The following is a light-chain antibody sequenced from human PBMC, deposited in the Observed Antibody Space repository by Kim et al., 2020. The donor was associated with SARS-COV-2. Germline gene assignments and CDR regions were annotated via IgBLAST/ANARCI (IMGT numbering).Light chain of an antibody. V-gene: IGKV3-20*01. CDR3: QQYGTSRT. CDR2: GAS. J-gene: IGKJ1*01. Sequence: LSPGERATLSCRASQSVSSNYLAWYQQKPGQAPRLLMYGASSRATGIPDRFSGSGSGTDFTLTISRLEPEDFAVYYCQQYGTSRTFGQGTKVDIK. CDR1: QSVSSNY.